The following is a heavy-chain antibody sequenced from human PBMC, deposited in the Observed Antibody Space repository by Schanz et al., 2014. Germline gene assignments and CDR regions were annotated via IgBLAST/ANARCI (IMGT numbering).Heavy chain of an antibody. CDR1: GFTFSDHF. CDR2: SRNKGHSYTS. CDR3: ARRNFYDKSAAFDY. Sequence: EVQLVESGGGLAQPGGSLRLSCAASGFTFSDHFMDWVRQAPGKGLEWVGHSRNKGHSYTSEYAASVKGRFTISRDESESSLYLQMDSLKTEDTAVYYCARRNFYDKSAAFDYWGQGSLVIGSS. V-gene: IGHV3-72*01. J-gene: IGHJ4*02. D-gene: IGHD3-9*01.